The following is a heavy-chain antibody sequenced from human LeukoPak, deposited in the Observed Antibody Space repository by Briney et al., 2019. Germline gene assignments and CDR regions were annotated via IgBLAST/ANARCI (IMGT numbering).Heavy chain of an antibody. CDR1: GYTFTSYA. J-gene: IGHJ5*02. CDR2: INAGNGNT. D-gene: IGHD6-19*01. V-gene: IGHV1-3*01. Sequence: ASVKVSCKAPGYTFTSYAMHWVRQAPGQRLEWMGWINAGNGNTKYSQKFQGRVTITRDTSASTAYMELSSLRSEDTAVYYCARDRVDLHSSGWRRGWFDPWGQGTLVTVSS. CDR3: ARDRVDLHSSGWRRGWFDP.